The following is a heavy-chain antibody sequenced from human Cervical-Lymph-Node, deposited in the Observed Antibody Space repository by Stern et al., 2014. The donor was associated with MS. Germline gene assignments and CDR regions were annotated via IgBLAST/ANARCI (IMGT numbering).Heavy chain of an antibody. CDR3: ARVLVGRTDFHYYYGLDV. V-gene: IGHV3-30-3*01. Sequence: VQLVQSGGGVVQPGTSLRLSCSASGFTFSTYAMHWVRQAPGKGLEWVAVISYDGSNKYCAESVQGRFTISRDNSKNTVDLQMSSLRPEDTAVYYCARVLVGRTDFHYYYGLDVWGQGTTVTVSS. J-gene: IGHJ6*02. CDR2: ISYDGSNK. D-gene: IGHD1-26*01. CDR1: GFTFSTYA.